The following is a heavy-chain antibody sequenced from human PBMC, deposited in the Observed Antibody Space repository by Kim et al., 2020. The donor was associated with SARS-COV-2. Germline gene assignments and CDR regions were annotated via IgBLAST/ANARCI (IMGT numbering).Heavy chain of an antibody. CDR2: IYSGGST. Sequence: GGSLRLSCAASGFTVSSNYMSWVRQAPGKGLEWVSVIYSGGSTYYADSVRGRFTISRDNSKNTLYLQMNNLRAEDTAVYYCARTSNKYSSSSFGFDYWGQGTLVTVSS. J-gene: IGHJ4*02. V-gene: IGHV3-53*01. D-gene: IGHD6-13*01. CDR3: ARTSNKYSSSSFGFDY. CDR1: GFTVSSNY.